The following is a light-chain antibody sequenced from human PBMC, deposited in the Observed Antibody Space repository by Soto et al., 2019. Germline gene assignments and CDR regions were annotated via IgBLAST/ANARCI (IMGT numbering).Light chain of an antibody. CDR1: QSVGSN. CDR2: AAS. CDR3: QQYNNWPRT. J-gene: IGKJ1*01. V-gene: IGKV3-15*01. Sequence: EIVMTQSPATLSVSPGERVTLSCRASQSVGSNLAWYQQKPSQAPRLLIFAASTRATGIPTRFSGSGSGTDFTLTFTSLQSEDFAFYFCQQYNNWPRTFGQGTKV.